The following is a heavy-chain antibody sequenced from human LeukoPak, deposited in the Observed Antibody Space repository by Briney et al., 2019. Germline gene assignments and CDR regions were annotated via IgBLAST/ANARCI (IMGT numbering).Heavy chain of an antibody. J-gene: IGHJ4*02. CDR3: ARTSPTSHFDF. Sequence: GGSLRLSCAASGFTFTTYWMHWVRQAPGKGLVWVSRINGDGRSSNYADSVKGRFTISRDNARNTLYLQMNSLRAEDTALYYCARTSPTSHFDFWGQGTLVTVSS. CDR1: GFTFTTYW. V-gene: IGHV3-74*01. D-gene: IGHD3-16*01. CDR2: INGDGRSS.